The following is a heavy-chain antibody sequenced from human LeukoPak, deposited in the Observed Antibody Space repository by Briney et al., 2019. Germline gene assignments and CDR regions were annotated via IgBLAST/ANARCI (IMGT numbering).Heavy chain of an antibody. Sequence: GGSLRLSRAASGFTFSDYYMSWVRQAPGKGLEWVSYISSSGSTIYYADSVKGRFTISRDNAKNSLYLQMNSLRAEDTAVYYCANGGPYNWFDPWGQGTLVTVSS. J-gene: IGHJ5*02. CDR2: ISSSGSTI. CDR1: GFTFSDYY. CDR3: ANGGPYNWFDP. D-gene: IGHD2-15*01. V-gene: IGHV3-11*01.